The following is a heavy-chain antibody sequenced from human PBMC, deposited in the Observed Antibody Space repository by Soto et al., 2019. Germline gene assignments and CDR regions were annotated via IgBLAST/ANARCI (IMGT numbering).Heavy chain of an antibody. Sequence: QVQLMQSGTEVKKPGASVTVSCNASGYTSADFGISWVRQAPGLGLEWMGWVSGNNGASNPAPKVQGRITMTLDTSTGVSYMALRSLRSDDTAIYYCVRDQNYFRVNGNWFDSWGQGTLVSVSS. J-gene: IGHJ5*01. D-gene: IGHD3-10*01. V-gene: IGHV1-18*04. CDR3: VRDQNYFRVNGNWFDS. CDR2: VSGNNGAS. CDR1: GYTSADFG.